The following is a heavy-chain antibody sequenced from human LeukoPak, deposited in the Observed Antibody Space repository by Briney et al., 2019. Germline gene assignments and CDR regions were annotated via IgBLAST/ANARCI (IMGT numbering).Heavy chain of an antibody. CDR1: GFTVSSNY. Sequence: GGSLRLSCAASGFTVSSNYMSWVRQAPGKGLEWVSVIYSGGSTYYADSVKGRFTISRDNSKNTQYLQMNSLRAEDTAVYYCAIPPTYCGGDCYPEYFQHWGQGTLVTVSS. V-gene: IGHV3-53*01. CDR2: IYSGGST. J-gene: IGHJ1*01. D-gene: IGHD2-21*02. CDR3: AIPPTYCGGDCYPEYFQH.